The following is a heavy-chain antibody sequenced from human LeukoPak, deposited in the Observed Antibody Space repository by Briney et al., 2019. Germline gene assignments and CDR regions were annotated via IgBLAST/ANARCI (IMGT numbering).Heavy chain of an antibody. Sequence: KPSETLSLTCAVYGGSFSGYYWSWIRQPPGKGLEWIGEINHSGSTNYNPSLKSRVTISVDTSKNQFSLKLSSVTAADTAVYYCARGNYCGGDCSPFDPWGQGTLVTVSS. CDR1: GGSFSGYY. J-gene: IGHJ5*02. D-gene: IGHD2-21*01. V-gene: IGHV4-34*01. CDR3: ARGNYCGGDCSPFDP. CDR2: INHSGST.